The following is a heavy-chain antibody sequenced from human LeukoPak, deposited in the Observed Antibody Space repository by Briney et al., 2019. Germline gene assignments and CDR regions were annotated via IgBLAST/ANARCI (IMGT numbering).Heavy chain of an antibody. D-gene: IGHD3-10*01. CDR2: IFYSGST. CDR3: ARGGRVLLWFGEQPGGFDP. J-gene: IGHJ5*02. CDR1: GGSINNYY. Sequence: SETLSLTCTLSGGSINNYYWSWIPEPPGKGREGIGYIFYSGSTNYNPPLKSRVSISVDKSKNQFSLKLNSVPAADTAVYYGARGGRVLLWFGEQPGGFDPWGQGTLVTVSS. V-gene: IGHV4-59*01.